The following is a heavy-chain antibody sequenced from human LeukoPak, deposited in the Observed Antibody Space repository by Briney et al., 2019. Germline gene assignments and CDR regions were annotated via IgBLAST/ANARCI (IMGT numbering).Heavy chain of an antibody. D-gene: IGHD3-3*01. V-gene: IGHV3-23*01. Sequence: GGSLRLSCAASGFTFSSHAMSWVRQAPGKGLEWVSAISGSGGSTYYADSVKGRFTISRDNSKNTLYLQMNSLRAEDTAVYYCAKDLSAGYYGMDVWGQGTTVTVSS. CDR1: GFTFSSHA. CDR2: ISGSGGST. CDR3: AKDLSAGYYGMDV. J-gene: IGHJ6*02.